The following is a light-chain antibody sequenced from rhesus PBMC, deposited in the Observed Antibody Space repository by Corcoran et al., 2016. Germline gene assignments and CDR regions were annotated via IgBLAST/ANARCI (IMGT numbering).Light chain of an antibody. CDR2: KAS. V-gene: IGKV1-25*01. CDR3: QQRNSYPYS. CDR1: QGISSY. J-gene: IGKJ2*01. Sequence: DIQMTQYPSSLSASVGDRVTITCRASQGISSYLAWYQQKPEKVPKLLIYKASTLPSGVPSRFSGSGSGTDFTLTISSLQPEDCATYYCQQRNSYPYSFGQGTKVEIK.